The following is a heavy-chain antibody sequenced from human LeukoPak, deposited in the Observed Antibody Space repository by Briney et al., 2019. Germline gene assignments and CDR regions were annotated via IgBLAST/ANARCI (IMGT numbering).Heavy chain of an antibody. J-gene: IGHJ4*02. Sequence: TGGSLRLSCAASGFTFSSYGMHWVRQAPGKGLEWVAFIRYDGSNKYYADSVKGRFTISRDNSKNTLYLQMNSLRAEDTAVYYCAKPPLLLWFGELAYWGQGTLVTVSS. CDR3: AKPPLLLWFGELAY. CDR1: GFTFSSYG. CDR2: IRYDGSNK. V-gene: IGHV3-30*02. D-gene: IGHD3-10*01.